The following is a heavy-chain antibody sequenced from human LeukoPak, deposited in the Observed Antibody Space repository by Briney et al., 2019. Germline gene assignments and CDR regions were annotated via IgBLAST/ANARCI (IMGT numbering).Heavy chain of an antibody. CDR1: RFTFSSYW. D-gene: IGHD6-19*01. CDR2: INSDGSST. V-gene: IGHV3-74*01. J-gene: IGHJ3*02. CDR3: ARVFGQWLVSFDI. Sequence: PGGSLRFSCAASRFTFSSYWMHWVRQAPGKGLVWVSHINSDGSSTNYADSVKGRFTISRDNAKNTLYLQMNSLRAEDTAVYYCARVFGQWLVSFDIWGQGTMVTVSS.